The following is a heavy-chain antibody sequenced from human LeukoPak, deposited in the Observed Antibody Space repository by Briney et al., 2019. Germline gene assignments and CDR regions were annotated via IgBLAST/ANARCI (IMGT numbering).Heavy chain of an antibody. CDR1: GFTFSSNA. J-gene: IGHJ3*01. V-gene: IGHV3-23*01. CDR2: ISGNYGST. Sequence: GGSLRLSCAAAGFTFSSNAMSWVRQAPGKGLEWVSTISGNYGSTYYADSVEGRFTISRDNFKNTVFLRMNSLRAEDTAVYYCAKVVLLLTASDAFDFWGQGTKVTVSS. D-gene: IGHD2-21*02. CDR3: AKVVLLLTASDAFDF.